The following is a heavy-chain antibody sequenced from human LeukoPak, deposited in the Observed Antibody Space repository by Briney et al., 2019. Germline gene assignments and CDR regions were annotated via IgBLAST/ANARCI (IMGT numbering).Heavy chain of an antibody. J-gene: IGHJ3*02. Sequence: GRSLRLSCAASGFTFSSYGMHWGRQAPGKGLEWVAVISYDGSNKYYADSVKGRFTISRDNSKNTLYLQMNSLRAEDTAVYYCAKDIIRGWFGEGAFDIWGQGTMVTVSS. V-gene: IGHV3-30*18. CDR1: GFTFSSYG. CDR2: ISYDGSNK. CDR3: AKDIIRGWFGEGAFDI. D-gene: IGHD3-10*01.